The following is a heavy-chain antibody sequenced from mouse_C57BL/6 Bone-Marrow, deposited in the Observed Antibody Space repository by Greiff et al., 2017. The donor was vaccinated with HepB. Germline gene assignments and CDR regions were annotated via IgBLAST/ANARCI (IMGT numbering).Heavy chain of an antibody. J-gene: IGHJ2*01. CDR2: IYPGDGDT. V-gene: IGHV1-82*01. CDR3: ARWGDYY. Sequence: VQRVESGPELVKPGASVKISCKASGYAFSSSWMNWVKQRPGKGLEWIGRIYPGDGDTNYNGKFKGKATLTADKSSSTAYMQLSSLTSEDSAVYFCARWGDYYWGQGTTLTVSS. CDR1: GYAFSSSW. D-gene: IGHD3-3*01.